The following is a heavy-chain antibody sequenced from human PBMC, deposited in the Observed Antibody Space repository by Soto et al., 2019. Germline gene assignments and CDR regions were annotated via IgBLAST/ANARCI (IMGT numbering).Heavy chain of an antibody. CDR1: VFTFSSYA. J-gene: IGHJ4*02. Sequence: PVGSLRFSCASSVFTFSSYAMSCVRHSPGKGLEWVSAISSSGDSTYYADSVKGRFTIYRDNSKNTVYLQVNSLRAEDTAVYYCSNAISGSYFMDYWCQGTLVTVSS. V-gene: IGHV3-23*01. CDR2: ISSSGDST. CDR3: SNAISGSYFMDY. D-gene: IGHD1-26*01.